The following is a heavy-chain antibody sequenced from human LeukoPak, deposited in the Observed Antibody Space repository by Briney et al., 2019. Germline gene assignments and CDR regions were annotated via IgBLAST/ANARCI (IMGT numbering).Heavy chain of an antibody. CDR2: CMSNGESI. CDR1: GFTFDVYA. CDR3: AKGLGSSSWFSFDY. V-gene: IGHV3-9*03. Sequence: PGGSLRLSCAASGFTFDVYAMHWLPQAPGKGLEWFLGCMSNGESIVYAGCVKGRLPISRDNAENSLYLQMNSLRAEDMALYYCAKGLGSSSWFSFDYWGQGTLVTVPS. J-gene: IGHJ4*02. D-gene: IGHD6-13*01.